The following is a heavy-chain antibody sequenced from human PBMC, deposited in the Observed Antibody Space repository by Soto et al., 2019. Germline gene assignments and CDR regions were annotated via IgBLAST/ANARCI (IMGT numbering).Heavy chain of an antibody. CDR1: RYTFTGHY. Sequence: ASVKVSYKACRYTFTGHYIHWVRQAPEQGPEWMGEIGPESGATRNAHRFQGRVTMPRNMTITTVYMELNNLRPDDTAVFYCGRGRSGQIGVFLWGQGTPVTVSS. D-gene: IGHD5-12*01. CDR3: GRGRSGQIGVFL. V-gene: IGHV1-2*07. J-gene: IGHJ4*02. CDR2: IGPESGAT.